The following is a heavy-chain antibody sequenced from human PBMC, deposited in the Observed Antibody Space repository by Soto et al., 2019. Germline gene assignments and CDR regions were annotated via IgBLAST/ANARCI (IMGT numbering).Heavy chain of an antibody. CDR3: ATPAGRAPAHYYGMDV. CDR1: GFNISNYG. J-gene: IGHJ6*02. Sequence: QVQLVESGGGVVQPGRSLRLSCAASGFNISNYGFHWVRQAPGKGLEWVAVISYDGSNKYYADFVKGRFTISRDNSKNTLYLQMNSLGAEDTAVFYCATPAGRAPAHYYGMDVWGQGTTVTVSS. CDR2: ISYDGSNK. D-gene: IGHD2-2*01. V-gene: IGHV3-30*03.